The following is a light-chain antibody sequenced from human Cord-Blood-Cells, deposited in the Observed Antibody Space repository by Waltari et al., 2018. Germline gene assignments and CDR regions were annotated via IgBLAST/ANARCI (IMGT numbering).Light chain of an antibody. CDR2: GAS. J-gene: IGKJ2*01. Sequence: IVLTQSPCTLSLSPAERATLSCSAGQSVSSSYLAWDQQKPGQAPRLLIYGASSRATGIPDRFSGSGDETDFTLTISRLEPEDFAVYYCQQYGSSYTLGQGTKVELK. V-gene: IGKV3-20*01. CDR1: QSVSSSY. CDR3: QQYGSSYT.